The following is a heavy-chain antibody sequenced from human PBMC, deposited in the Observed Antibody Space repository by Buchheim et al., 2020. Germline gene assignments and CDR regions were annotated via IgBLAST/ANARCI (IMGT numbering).Heavy chain of an antibody. D-gene: IGHD1-1*01. V-gene: IGHV4-4*02. CDR3: ARDRTVERHYYYYGMDV. CDR1: GGSISSSNW. CDR2: IYHSGST. Sequence: QVQLQESGPGLVKPSGTLSLTCAVSGGSISSSNWWSWVRQPPGKGLEWIGEIYHSGSTNYNPSLKSRVTISVEKSQNQFYLKLSSVTAAYTAVYYCARDRTVERHYYYYGMDVWGQGTT. J-gene: IGHJ6*02.